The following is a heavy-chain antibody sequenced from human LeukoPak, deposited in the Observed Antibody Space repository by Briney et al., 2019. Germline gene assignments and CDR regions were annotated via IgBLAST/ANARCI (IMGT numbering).Heavy chain of an antibody. CDR2: IIPIFGTA. CDR3: AREGITPCSSTSCHGYYYDY. D-gene: IGHD2-2*01. J-gene: IGHJ4*02. CDR1: GGTFSSYA. V-gene: IGHV1-69*13. Sequence: EASVKVSCKASGGTFSSYAISWVRQAPGQGLEWMGGIIPIFGTANYAQKFQGRVTITADESTSTAYMELSSLRSEDTAVYYCAREGITPCSSTSCHGYYYDYWGQGTLVTVSS.